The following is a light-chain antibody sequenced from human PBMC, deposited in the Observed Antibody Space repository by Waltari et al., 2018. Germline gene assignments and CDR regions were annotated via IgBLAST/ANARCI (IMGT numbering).Light chain of an antibody. CDR1: QSVLYSSNNKNY. CDR3: QQYYSIPYT. V-gene: IGKV4-1*01. J-gene: IGKJ2*01. Sequence: DIVMTQSPDSLAVSLGERATINCKSSQSVLYSSNNKNYLACYQQKPGQPPKLLIYWASTRESGGPDRFSGSGSGTDFTLTISSLQAEDVAVYYCQQYYSIPYTFGQGTKLEIK. CDR2: WAS.